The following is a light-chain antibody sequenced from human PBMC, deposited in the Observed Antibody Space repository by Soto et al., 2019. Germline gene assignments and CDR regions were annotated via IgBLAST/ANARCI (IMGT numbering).Light chain of an antibody. Sequence: QSALTQPASVSGSPGQSITISCTGTSSDVGGYNYVSWYQQHPGKAPKPMIYEVTNRPSAVSHRFSGSKSGNTASLTISGLQAEDEADYYCSSYTSSSTLVFGTGTKLTVL. V-gene: IGLV2-14*01. CDR1: SSDVGGYNY. CDR3: SSYTSSSTLV. J-gene: IGLJ1*01. CDR2: EVT.